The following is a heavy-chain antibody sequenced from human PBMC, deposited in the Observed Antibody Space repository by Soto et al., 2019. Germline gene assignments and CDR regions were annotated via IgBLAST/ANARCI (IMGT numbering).Heavy chain of an antibody. CDR1: GYTFTSYY. CDR2: INPSGGST. V-gene: IGHV1-46*01. Sequence: QVQLVQSGAEVKKPGASVKVSCKASGYTFTSYYMHWVRQAPGQGLEWMGIINPSGGSTSYAQKFQGRVTMTRDTSTSTLYMELRSLRYEDTAVYYCARGVRRYPNDYLGQGALVTVSS. CDR3: ARGVRRYPNDY. J-gene: IGHJ4*02. D-gene: IGHD3-9*01.